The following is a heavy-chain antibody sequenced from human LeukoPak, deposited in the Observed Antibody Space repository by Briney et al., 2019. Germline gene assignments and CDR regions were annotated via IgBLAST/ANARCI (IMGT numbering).Heavy chain of an antibody. CDR3: ARGDYGDY. CDR2: IYYSGST. J-gene: IGHJ4*02. CDR1: GGSISSSSYY. Sequence: PSETLSLTCTVSGGSISSSSYYWSWIRQPPGKGLEWIGYIYYSGSTNYNPSLKSRVTISVDTSKNQFSLKLSSVTAADTAVYYCARGDYGDYWGQGTLVTVSS. V-gene: IGHV4-61*01.